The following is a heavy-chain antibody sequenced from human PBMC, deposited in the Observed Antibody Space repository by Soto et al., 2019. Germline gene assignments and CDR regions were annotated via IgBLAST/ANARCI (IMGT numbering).Heavy chain of an antibody. V-gene: IGHV3-33*08. CDR2: IWYDGTQK. D-gene: IGHD4-17*01. J-gene: IGHJ4*02. CDR1: GFTFRNYG. Sequence: ESGGGVVQPGGSLRLSCSPSGFTFRNYGLVWVRQAPGKGLEWLAAIWYDGTQKYYADSVKGRFIISRDNSKKTLYLEMNSLRAEDTAVYYCARAGGTTVTGLWHFDSWGQGTLVTVSS. CDR3: ARAGGTTVTGLWHFDS.